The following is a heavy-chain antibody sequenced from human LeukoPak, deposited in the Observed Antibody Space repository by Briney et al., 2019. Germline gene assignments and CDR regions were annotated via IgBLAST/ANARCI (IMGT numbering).Heavy chain of an antibody. V-gene: IGHV4-34*01. CDR3: ARGHRRNTVQWVY. J-gene: IGHJ4*02. CDR1: GGSFSGYY. D-gene: IGHD1-26*01. Sequence: SETLSLTCAVYGGSFSGYYWSWIRQPPGKGLEWIGEINHSGSTNYNPSLKSRVTISVDTSKNQFSLKLSSVTAAGTAVYYCARGHRRNTVQWVYWGQGTLVTVSS. CDR2: INHSGST.